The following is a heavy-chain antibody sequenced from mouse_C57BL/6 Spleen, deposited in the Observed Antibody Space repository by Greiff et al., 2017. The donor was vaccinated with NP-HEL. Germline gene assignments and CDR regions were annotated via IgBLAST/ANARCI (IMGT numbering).Heavy chain of an antibody. V-gene: IGHV7-3*01. CDR2: IRNKANGYTT. CDR3: ARSLYYYGSSSFAY. D-gene: IGHD1-1*01. Sequence: EVHLVESGGGLVQPGGSLSLSCAASGFTFTDYYMSWVRQPPGKALEWLGFIRNKANGYTTEYSASVKGRFTISRDNSQSILYLQMNALRAEDSATYYCARSLYYYGSSSFAYWGQGTLVTVSA. CDR1: GFTFTDYY. J-gene: IGHJ3*01.